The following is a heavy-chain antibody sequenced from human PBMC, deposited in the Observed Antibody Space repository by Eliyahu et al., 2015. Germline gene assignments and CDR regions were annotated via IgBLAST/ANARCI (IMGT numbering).Heavy chain of an antibody. V-gene: IGHV3-23*01. D-gene: IGHD4-23*01. J-gene: IGHJ4*02. CDR1: GFTFSSYA. Sequence: EVQLLESGGGLVQPGGSLRXSCAASGFTFSSYAMGWVRQAPGKGLEWVSAISGSGGSTYYADSVKGRFTISRDNSKNTLYLQMNSLRAEDTAVYYCAKDAVVIPLMPTDYWGQGTLVTVSS. CDR3: AKDAVVIPLMPTDY. CDR2: ISGSGGST.